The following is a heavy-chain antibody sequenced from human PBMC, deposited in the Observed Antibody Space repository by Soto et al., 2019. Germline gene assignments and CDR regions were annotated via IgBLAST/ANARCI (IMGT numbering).Heavy chain of an antibody. CDR2: INAGNGNT. D-gene: IGHD6-19*01. CDR3: AGDKKWLAYYYYGMDV. V-gene: IGHV1-3*01. J-gene: IGHJ6*02. CDR1: GYTFTSYA. Sequence: GXSVKVSCKASGYTFTSYAMHWVRQAPGQRLEWMGWINAGNGNTKYSQKFQGRVTITRDTSASTAYMELSSLRSEDTAVYYCAGDKKWLAYYYYGMDVWGQGTTVTVSS.